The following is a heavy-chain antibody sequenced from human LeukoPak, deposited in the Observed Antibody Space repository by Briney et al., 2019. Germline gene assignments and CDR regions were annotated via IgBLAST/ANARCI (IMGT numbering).Heavy chain of an antibody. D-gene: IGHD5-24*01. J-gene: IGHJ4*02. CDR2: IHPGDSDT. V-gene: IGHV5-51*01. CDR1: GSRFSNYW. CDR3: ATHPGGLQSGFDN. Sequence: GASLKISCQGSGSRFSNYWIGWGRQLPGKGLEYMGIIHPGDSDTRYSPSFQGQVTISVDRSSSTAYIQWSRLKASDTAMYYCATHPGGLQSGFDNWGQGTLVTVSS.